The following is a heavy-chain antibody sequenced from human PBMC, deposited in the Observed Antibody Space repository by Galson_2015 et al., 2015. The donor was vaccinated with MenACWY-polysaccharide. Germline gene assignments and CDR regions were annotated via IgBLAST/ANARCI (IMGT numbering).Heavy chain of an antibody. CDR1: GYIFTSHH. V-gene: IGHV1-3*04. Sequence: SVTVSCKASGYIFTSHHIHWVRQAPGQGLEWMGWINTGTGNTKYSQTFQGRVTFTSDTSATTAYMELSNLRSEDTAIYYCARVEGGRVGFYHIDYWGHGTLVTVSS. D-gene: IGHD2-15*01. CDR2: INTGTGNT. J-gene: IGHJ4*01. CDR3: ARVEGGRVGFYHIDY.